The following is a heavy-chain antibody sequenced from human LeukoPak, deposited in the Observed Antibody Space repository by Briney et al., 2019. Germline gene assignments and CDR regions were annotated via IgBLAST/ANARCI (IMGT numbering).Heavy chain of an antibody. V-gene: IGHV3-23*01. J-gene: IGHJ4*02. D-gene: IGHD2-8*01. CDR2: IGGSGANT. Sequence: GGSLRLSCAASGFTFSTYAMGWVRQAPGKGLEWVSVIGGSGANTYYADAVKGRFTMSRDNSKNTLHLQMNSLRVEDTAVYYCAKREAAIGVIDYWGQGTLVTVSS. CDR1: GFTFSTYA. CDR3: AKREAAIGVIDY.